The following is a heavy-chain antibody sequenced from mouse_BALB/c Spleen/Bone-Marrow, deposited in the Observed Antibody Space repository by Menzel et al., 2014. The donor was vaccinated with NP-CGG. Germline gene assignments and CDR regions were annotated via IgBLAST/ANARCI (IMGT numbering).Heavy chain of an antibody. CDR3: AREVLRDHFDY. V-gene: IGHV5-12-1*01. CDR1: GFAFSSYD. D-gene: IGHD1-1*01. CDR2: ISSGGGST. Sequence: EVHLVESGGGLVKPGGSLKLSCAASGFAFSSYDMSWVRQTPEKRLEWVAYISSGGGSTYYPDTVKGRFTISRDNAKNTLYLQMSSLKSEDTAMYYCAREVLRDHFDYWGQGTTLTVSS. J-gene: IGHJ2*01.